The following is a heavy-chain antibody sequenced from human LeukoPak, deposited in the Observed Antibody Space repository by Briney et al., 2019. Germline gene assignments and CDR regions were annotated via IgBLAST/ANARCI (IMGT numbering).Heavy chain of an antibody. D-gene: IGHD3-10*01. Sequence: GGSLRLSCAASGFSFRNFGMHWVRQAPGKGLEWVTVIWYDGSNKYYADSVKGRFTISRDNPKNTLYLQMNSLRAEDTAVYYCARGGSGSSGLDYWGQGTLVTVSS. CDR3: ARGGSGSSGLDY. CDR2: IWYDGSNK. V-gene: IGHV3-33*01. CDR1: GFSFRNFG. J-gene: IGHJ4*02.